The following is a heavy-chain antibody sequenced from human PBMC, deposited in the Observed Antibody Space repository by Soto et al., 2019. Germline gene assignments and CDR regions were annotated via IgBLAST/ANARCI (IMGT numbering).Heavy chain of an antibody. D-gene: IGHD3-16*01. J-gene: IGHJ5*02. V-gene: IGHV3-30*18. CDR1: GFTFSSYG. CDR2: ISYDGSNK. Sequence: QVQLVESGGGVVQPGRSLRLSCAASGFTFSSYGMHWVRQAPGKGLEWVAVISYDGSNKYYADSVKGRFTISRDNSKNTLYLQMNSLRAEDTAVYYCAKEPFGAAVNEFDPWGQGTLVTVSS. CDR3: AKEPFGAAVNEFDP.